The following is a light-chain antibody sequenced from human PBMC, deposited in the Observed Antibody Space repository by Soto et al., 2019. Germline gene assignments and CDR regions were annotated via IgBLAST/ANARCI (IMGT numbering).Light chain of an antibody. Sequence: QSVLTQPPSVSAAPGQKVTISCSGSSSNIGKNYVSWYQQLPGTAPKLLIYENDKRPSGIPDRFSGSKTGTSATLGITGLKTGDEADYHCGTWDSSMSAGVFGTGTKVTVL. CDR1: SSNIGKNY. J-gene: IGLJ1*01. V-gene: IGLV1-51*02. CDR3: GTWDSSMSAGV. CDR2: END.